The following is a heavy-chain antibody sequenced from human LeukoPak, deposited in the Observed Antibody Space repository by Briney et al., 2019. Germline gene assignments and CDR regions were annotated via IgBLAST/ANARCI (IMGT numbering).Heavy chain of an antibody. V-gene: IGHV1-58*01. Sequence: SVKVSCKASGFTFTSSAVQWVRKSHGQRLEWIGWIVVGSGNTNYAQKFQERVTITRDMSTSTAYMELSSLRSEDTAVYYCAAVPYYDFWSGYYTCDYWGQGTLVTVSS. CDR1: GFTFTSSA. J-gene: IGHJ4*02. CDR3: AAVPYYDFWSGYYTCDY. D-gene: IGHD3-3*01. CDR2: IVVGSGNT.